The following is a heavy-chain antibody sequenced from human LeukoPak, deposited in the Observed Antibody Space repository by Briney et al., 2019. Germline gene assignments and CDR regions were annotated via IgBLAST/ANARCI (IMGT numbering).Heavy chain of an antibody. Sequence: PSETLSLTCAVFGGSSSGYYWSWIRQPPGKGLEWIGEIDHSGSTNYNPSLKRRVTISVDTSKNQFSLKLTSVTAADTAVYYCARGVYYGSGKDYWGQGTLVTVSS. CDR2: IDHSGST. J-gene: IGHJ4*02. V-gene: IGHV4-34*01. CDR1: GGSSSGYY. CDR3: ARGVYYGSGKDY. D-gene: IGHD3-10*01.